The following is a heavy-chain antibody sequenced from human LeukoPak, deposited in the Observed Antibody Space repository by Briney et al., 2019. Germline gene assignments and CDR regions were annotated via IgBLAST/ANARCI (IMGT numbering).Heavy chain of an antibody. J-gene: IGHJ5*01. CDR1: GFTFSSYA. V-gene: IGHV3-23*01. CDR3: AKQYIVTTWYWFGS. CDR2: ISPGGEET. D-gene: IGHD4-17*01. Sequence: GGSLRLSCAASGFTFSSYAMNWVRQAPGKGLEWVSSISPGGEETYYADSVEGRFTISRDNSKNTLSLQMNSLRAEDTAVYYCAKQYIVTTWYWFGSWGQGTLVTVSS.